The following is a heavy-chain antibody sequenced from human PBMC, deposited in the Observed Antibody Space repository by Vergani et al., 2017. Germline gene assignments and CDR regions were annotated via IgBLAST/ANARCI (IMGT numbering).Heavy chain of an antibody. CDR1: GAAIKDFY. J-gene: IGHJ4*02. CDR3: AREGGGSGDPVDY. D-gene: IGHD3-10*01. Sequence: QVQLQESGPGLVKPSETLCLTCTVSGAAIKDFYWSWFRQPPGKGLEWIGYVYYTGSTTYNPSLKSRVTISVDTSNNQFSLKLSSVTAADTAVYYCAREGGGSGDPVDYWGQGTLVTVSS. CDR2: VYYTGST. V-gene: IGHV4-59*01.